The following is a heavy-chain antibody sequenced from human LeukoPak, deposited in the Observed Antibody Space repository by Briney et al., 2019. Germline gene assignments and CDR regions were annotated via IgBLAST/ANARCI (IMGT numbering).Heavy chain of an antibody. CDR2: IRGSGGNT. J-gene: IGHJ4*02. CDR1: GFIFNKHA. D-gene: IGHD2-15*01. V-gene: IGHV3-23*01. CDR3: AKYRGGSNQALYFDY. Sequence: GGPLRLSCAASGFIFNKHAMSRVRHAPGKGLEWVSFIRGSGGNTYYAGSVKGRATISRDNSKSTLYLQMNSLRAEDTALYYCAKYRGGSNQALYFDYWGQGTLVTVSS.